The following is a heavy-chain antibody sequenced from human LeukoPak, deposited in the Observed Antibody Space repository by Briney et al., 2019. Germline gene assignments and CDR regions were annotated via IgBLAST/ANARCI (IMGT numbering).Heavy chain of an antibody. CDR3: ARVPGYGSGNDY. V-gene: IGHV4-39*07. D-gene: IGHD3-10*01. CDR1: GGSISSYSYY. Sequence: PSETLSLTCTVSGGSISSYSYYWGWIRQPPGKGLEWIGSIYYTGTTYHNPSFKSRVTISVDTSKSQFSLKLSSVTAADTAVYYCARVPGYGSGNDYWGQGTLVTVSS. J-gene: IGHJ4*02. CDR2: IYYTGTT.